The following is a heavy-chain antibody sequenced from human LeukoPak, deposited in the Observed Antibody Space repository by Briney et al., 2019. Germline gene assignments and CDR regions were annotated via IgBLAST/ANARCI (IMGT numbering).Heavy chain of an antibody. D-gene: IGHD3-3*01. CDR3: ASQYYDFWSGYSKKSGWWFDP. CDR2: IYYSGST. CDR1: GGSISSSSYY. V-gene: IGHV4-39*01. J-gene: IGHJ5*02. Sequence: PSETLSLTCTVSGGSISSSSYYWGWIRQPPGKGLEWIGSIYYSGSTYYNPSLKSRVTISVDTSKNQFSLKLSSVTAADTAVYYCASQYYDFWSGYSKKSGWWFDPWGQRTLVTVSS.